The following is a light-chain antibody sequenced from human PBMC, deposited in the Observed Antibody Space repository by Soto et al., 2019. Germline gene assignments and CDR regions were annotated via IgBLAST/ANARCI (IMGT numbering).Light chain of an antibody. CDR3: QQYYIYAT. CDR2: RSS. Sequence: DIQMTQSPSTLSASVGDRVTITCRASQTISNYLTWYQQRPGKAPKLLIYRSSILQNGVPSRFSGSGTGTEFPPTISSLQPDDFATYYCQQYYIYATFGQGTRVEI. V-gene: IGKV1-5*03. CDR1: QTISNY. J-gene: IGKJ1*01.